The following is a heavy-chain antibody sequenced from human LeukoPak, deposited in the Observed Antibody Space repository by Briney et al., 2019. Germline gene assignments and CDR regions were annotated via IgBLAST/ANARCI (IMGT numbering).Heavy chain of an antibody. J-gene: IGHJ3*02. CDR3: ARAGSGTTVAFDI. V-gene: IGHV4-59*01. Sequence: SETLSLTCTVSDGSISSYYWSWIRQPPGKGLEWIGYIYYSGSTNYNPSLKSRVTISVDTSKNQFSLKLSSVTAADTAVYYCARAGSGTTVAFDIWGRGTMVTVSS. D-gene: IGHD1-7*01. CDR1: DGSISSYY. CDR2: IYYSGST.